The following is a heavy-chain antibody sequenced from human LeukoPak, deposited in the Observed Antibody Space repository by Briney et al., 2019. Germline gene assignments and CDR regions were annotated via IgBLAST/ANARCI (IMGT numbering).Heavy chain of an antibody. D-gene: IGHD6-6*01. CDR1: DGSISSGSYY. J-gene: IGHJ4*02. V-gene: IGHV4-39*07. Sequence: SETLSLTCTVSDGSISSGSYYWSWIRQPAGKGLECIGSIYYSGSTYYNPSLKSRVTISVDTSKNQFSLKLSFVTAADTAVYYCARIEYSSSCDYWGQGTLVTVSS. CDR3: ARIEYSSSCDY. CDR2: IYYSGST.